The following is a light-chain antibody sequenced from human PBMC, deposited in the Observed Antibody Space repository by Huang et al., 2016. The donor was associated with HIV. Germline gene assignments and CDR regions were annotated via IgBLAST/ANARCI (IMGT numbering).Light chain of an antibody. J-gene: IGKJ2*01. CDR2: GSS. CDR3: QQYNNWPGYT. CDR1: QNINTN. Sequence: EIVMTQSPATLSVSPGERATPSCRASQNINTNLAWYQQKPGQAPRLLIYGSSTRATGTPARFSGSGSGTEFTLTVTSLQSEDFAVYYCQQYNNWPGYTFGQGTKLEIK. V-gene: IGKV3-15*01.